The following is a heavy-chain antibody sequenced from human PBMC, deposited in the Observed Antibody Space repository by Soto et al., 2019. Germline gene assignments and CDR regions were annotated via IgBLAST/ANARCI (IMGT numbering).Heavy chain of an antibody. CDR2: ISGSGGST. V-gene: IGHV3-23*01. D-gene: IGHD3-9*01. J-gene: IGHJ4*02. Sequence: PGGSLRLSCAASGFTFSSYAMSWVRQAPGKGLEWVSAISGSGGSTYYADSVKGRFTISRDNSKNTLYLQMNSLRAEDTAVYYCERDLRYFDWLFATIDYWGQGTLVTVSS. CDR1: GFTFSSYA. CDR3: ERDLRYFDWLFATIDY.